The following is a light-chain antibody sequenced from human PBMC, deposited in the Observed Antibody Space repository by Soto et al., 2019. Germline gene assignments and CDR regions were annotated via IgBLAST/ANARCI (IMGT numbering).Light chain of an antibody. CDR3: QQYYSTRT. J-gene: IGKJ1*01. Sequence: DIVLTQSPDSLAVSLGERATINCKCRQSVLYSSNNKNYLAWYQQKPGQPPKLLIYWASTRESGVPVRFSASGSGTDFTLTISSLQAEDVAVYYCQQYYSTRTFGQGTKVEIK. V-gene: IGKV4-1*01. CDR1: QSVLYSSNNKNY. CDR2: WAS.